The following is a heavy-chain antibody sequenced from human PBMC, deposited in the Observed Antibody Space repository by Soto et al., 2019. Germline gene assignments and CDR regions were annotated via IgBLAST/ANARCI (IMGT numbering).Heavy chain of an antibody. CDR2: ISYDGSNK. Sequence: PGGSLRLSCAASGFTFSSYAMHWVRQAPGKGLEWVAVISYDGSNKYYADSVKGRFTISRDNSKNTLYLQMNSLRAEDTAVYYCARARASSSSSSYYYGMDVWGQGTTVTVSS. V-gene: IGHV3-30-3*01. D-gene: IGHD6-6*01. CDR1: GFTFSSYA. J-gene: IGHJ6*02. CDR3: ARARASSSSSSYYYGMDV.